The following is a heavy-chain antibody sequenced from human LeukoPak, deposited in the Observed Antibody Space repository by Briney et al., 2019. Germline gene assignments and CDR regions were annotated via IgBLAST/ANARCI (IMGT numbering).Heavy chain of an antibody. J-gene: IGHJ4*02. CDR2: IYYSGNT. V-gene: IGHV4-59*08. CDR1: GGSIGSYY. CDR3: ARTRSSGSSPFDY. Sequence: PSETLSLTCTVSGGSIGSYYWSWIRQPPGKGLEWIGYIYYSGNTNYNPSLKSRVTVSVDTSKNQFSLKLTSVTAADTAVYFCARTRSSGSSPFDYWGQGALVTVSS. D-gene: IGHD3-10*01.